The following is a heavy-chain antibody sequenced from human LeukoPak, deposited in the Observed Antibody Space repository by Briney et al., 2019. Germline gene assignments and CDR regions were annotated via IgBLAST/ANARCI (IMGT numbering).Heavy chain of an antibody. V-gene: IGHV3-21*01. J-gene: IGHJ4*02. D-gene: IGHD3-10*01. CDR2: ISSSSSYI. CDR3: ARVGTVRGVPHFDY. CDR1: GFTFSSYS. Sequence: PGGSLRLSCAASGFTFSSYSMNWVRQAPGKGLEWVSSISSSSSYIYYADSVKGRFTISRDNAKNSLYLQMNSLRAEDTAVYYCARVGTVRGVPHFDYWGLGTLVTVSS.